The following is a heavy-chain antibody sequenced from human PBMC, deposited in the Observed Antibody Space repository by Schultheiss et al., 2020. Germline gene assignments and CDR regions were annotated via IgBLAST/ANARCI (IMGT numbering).Heavy chain of an antibody. CDR3: TTELGIAVAGHPQNNYYFDY. CDR1: GFTFSSYE. Sequence: GGSLRLSCAASGFTFSSYEMNWVRQAPGKGLEWVGRIKSKTDGGTTDYAAPVKGRFTISRDDSKNTLYLQMNSLKTEDTAVYYCTTELGIAVAGHPQNNYYFDYWGQGTLVTVSS. V-gene: IGHV3-15*01. J-gene: IGHJ4*02. CDR2: IKSKTDGGTT. D-gene: IGHD6-19*01.